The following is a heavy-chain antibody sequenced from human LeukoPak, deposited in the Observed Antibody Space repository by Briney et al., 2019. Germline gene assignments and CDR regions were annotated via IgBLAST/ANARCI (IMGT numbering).Heavy chain of an antibody. CDR3: ARGGSGTYYNWAGWFDP. Sequence: SETLSLTCTVSGGSISSGSYYWNWIRQPAGKGLEWIGRIYTSGSTNYNPSLKSRVTISVDTSKNQFSLKLSSVTAADTAVYYCARGGSGTYYNWAGWFDPWGQGTLVTVSS. J-gene: IGHJ5*02. CDR1: GGSISSGSYY. V-gene: IGHV4-61*02. CDR2: IYTSGST. D-gene: IGHD3-10*01.